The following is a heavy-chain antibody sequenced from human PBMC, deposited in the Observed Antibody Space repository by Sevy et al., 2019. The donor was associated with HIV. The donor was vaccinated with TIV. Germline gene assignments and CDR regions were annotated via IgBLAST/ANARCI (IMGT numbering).Heavy chain of an antibody. CDR3: VRAIGAAWSY. CDR2: IKEDGSVK. Sequence: GGSLRLSCEASGFTFSSYWMSWVRQAPGKGLEWVANIKEDGSVKYYVESVKGRFTISRDNAKNSVYLQMNSLRAEDAALYYYVRAIGAAWSYWGLGTLVTVSS. V-gene: IGHV3-7*01. D-gene: IGHD6-13*01. J-gene: IGHJ4*02. CDR1: GFTFSSYW.